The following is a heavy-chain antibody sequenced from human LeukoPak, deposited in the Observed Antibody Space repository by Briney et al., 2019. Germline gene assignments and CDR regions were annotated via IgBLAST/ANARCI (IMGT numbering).Heavy chain of an antibody. D-gene: IGHD6-19*01. Sequence: PGGSLRLSCAASGFTLSNYNMNWVRQAPGKGLEWVSYISSSSSTIYYADSVEGRFTISRDNAKNSLYLQMNSLRDEDTAVYYCARDLAVAGSFDYWDQGTLVTVSS. V-gene: IGHV3-48*02. CDR3: ARDLAVAGSFDY. J-gene: IGHJ4*02. CDR1: GFTLSNYN. CDR2: ISSSSSTI.